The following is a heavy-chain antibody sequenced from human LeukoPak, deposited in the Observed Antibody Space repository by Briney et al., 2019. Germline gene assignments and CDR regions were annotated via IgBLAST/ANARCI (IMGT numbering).Heavy chain of an antibody. CDR3: AREIGQPDYFDY. Sequence: ASVKVSCKASGYTFTSYGISWVRQAPGQGLEWMGWISGNNDNTNYVQKLQGRVTMTTDTSTSTAYMELSSLRSEDTAVYYCAREIGQPDYFDYWGQGTLVTVSS. V-gene: IGHV1-18*01. CDR1: GYTFTSYG. J-gene: IGHJ4*02. D-gene: IGHD2-21*01. CDR2: ISGNNDNT.